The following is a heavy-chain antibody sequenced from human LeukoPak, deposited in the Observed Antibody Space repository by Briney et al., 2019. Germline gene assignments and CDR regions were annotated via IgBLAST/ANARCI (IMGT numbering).Heavy chain of an antibody. Sequence: KPSETLSLTCAVYGGSFSGYYWSWIRQPPGKGLEWVGEINHSGSTNYNPSLKSRVTISVDTSKNQFSLKLSSVTAADTAVYYCARGPPYDYVWGSYRPLYFDYWGQGTLVTVSS. D-gene: IGHD3-16*02. J-gene: IGHJ4*02. CDR3: ARGPPYDYVWGSYRPLYFDY. CDR2: INHSGST. V-gene: IGHV4-34*01. CDR1: GGSFSGYY.